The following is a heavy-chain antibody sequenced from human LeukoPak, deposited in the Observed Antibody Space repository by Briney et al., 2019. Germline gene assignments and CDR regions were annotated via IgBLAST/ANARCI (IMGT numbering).Heavy chain of an antibody. D-gene: IGHD4-23*01. Sequence: ASVKVSCKASGYTFTSYGISWVRQAPGQGLEWMGIINPSGGSTTYAQKYQGRVTMTRDTSTSTVYMELSSLRSEDTAMYYCARAYGGNSPFDYWGQGSLVTVSS. CDR1: GYTFTSYG. CDR2: INPSGGST. V-gene: IGHV1-46*01. CDR3: ARAYGGNSPFDY. J-gene: IGHJ4*02.